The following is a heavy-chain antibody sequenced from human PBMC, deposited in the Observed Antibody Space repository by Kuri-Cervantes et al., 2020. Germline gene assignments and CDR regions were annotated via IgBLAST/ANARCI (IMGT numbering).Heavy chain of an antibody. D-gene: IGHD5-12*01. CDR2: TKQDGSEK. CDR1: GFTFSSYW. Sequence: GESLKISCAASGFTFSSYWMSWVRQAPGKGLEWVANTKQDGSEKYYVDSVKGRFTISRDNAKNSLYLQMNSLRAEDTAVYYCATEPYSGYDSDYYYGMDVWGQGTTVTVSS. V-gene: IGHV3-7*01. J-gene: IGHJ6*02. CDR3: ATEPYSGYDSDYYYGMDV.